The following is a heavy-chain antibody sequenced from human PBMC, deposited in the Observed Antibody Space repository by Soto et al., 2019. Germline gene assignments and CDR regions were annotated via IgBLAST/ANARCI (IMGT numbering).Heavy chain of an antibody. Sequence: QVQLVQSGAEVKKPGASVKVSCKASGYTFTSYYMHWVRQAPGQGLEWMGIINPSGGSTSYAQKFQGRVTMTRDTSTSTVYMELSSLRSEDTAVYYCARDARTPGIAAAGKNRFDPRGQGTLVTVSS. V-gene: IGHV1-46*01. CDR1: GYTFTSYY. D-gene: IGHD6-13*01. J-gene: IGHJ5*02. CDR3: ARDARTPGIAAAGKNRFDP. CDR2: INPSGGST.